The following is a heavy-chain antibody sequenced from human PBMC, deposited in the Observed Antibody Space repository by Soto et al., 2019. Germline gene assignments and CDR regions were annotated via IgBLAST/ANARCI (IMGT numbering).Heavy chain of an antibody. Sequence: QVQLVQSGAEVKKPGASVKVSCKASGYTFTSYYMHWVRQAPGQGLEWMGIINPSGASTSYAQKFQGRGTMTRDTSTITVYMELSSLRSEYTAVYYCARASTVTSDPWGQGTLVTVSS. V-gene: IGHV1-46*01. D-gene: IGHD4-4*01. CDR2: INPSGAST. CDR1: GYTFTSYY. CDR3: ARASTVTSDP. J-gene: IGHJ5*02.